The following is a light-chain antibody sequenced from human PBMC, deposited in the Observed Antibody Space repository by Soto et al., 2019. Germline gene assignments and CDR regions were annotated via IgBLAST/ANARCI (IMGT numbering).Light chain of an antibody. Sequence: QSVLTQPASVSGSLGQAITISCTRTSSDVGGYNYVSWYQQHPGKVPKLMIYDVSNRPSGVSNRFSGSKSGNTASLTISGLQAEDEADYYCSSYTSSSTPYVFGTGTKVTVL. CDR3: SSYTSSSTPYV. CDR1: SSDVGGYNY. CDR2: DVS. V-gene: IGLV2-14*01. J-gene: IGLJ1*01.